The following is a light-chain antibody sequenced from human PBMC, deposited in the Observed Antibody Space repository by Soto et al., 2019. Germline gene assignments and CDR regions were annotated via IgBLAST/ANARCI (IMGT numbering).Light chain of an antibody. J-gene: IGKJ2*01. Sequence: EIVLTQSPGTLSLSPGERATLSCRASQSVSSSYLAWYQQKPGQTPRLLIYGASSRATGIPDRFSGSGSGTDFTLTISRLEPEGFAVYYCQQYGNSPYTFGQGTKLEIK. CDR1: QSVSSSY. CDR3: QQYGNSPYT. V-gene: IGKV3-20*01. CDR2: GAS.